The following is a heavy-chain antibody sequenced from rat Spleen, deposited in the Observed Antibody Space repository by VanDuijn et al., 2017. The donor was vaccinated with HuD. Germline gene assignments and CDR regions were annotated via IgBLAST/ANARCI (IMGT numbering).Heavy chain of an antibody. Sequence: QVQLKESGPGLVQPSQTLSLTCTVSGFSLTSYHVHWVRQPPGKGLEWMGVMWSDGDISYNSALKSRLSISRDTSKSQVFLKMNSLQTEDTAIYYCTRAPGKGYVMDAWGQGTAVTVSS. V-gene: IGHV2-32*01. CDR3: TRAPGKGYVMDA. CDR2: MWSDGDI. D-gene: IGHD5-1*01. J-gene: IGHJ4*01. CDR1: GFSLTSYH.